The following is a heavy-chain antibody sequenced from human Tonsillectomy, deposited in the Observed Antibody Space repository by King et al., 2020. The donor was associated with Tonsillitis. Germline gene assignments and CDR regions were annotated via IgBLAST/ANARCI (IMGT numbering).Heavy chain of an antibody. Sequence: VQLQQWGAGLLKPSATLSLTCAVYGGSFSGYYWSWIRQPPGKGLEWIGEINHSGSTNYNPSLKSRVTISVDTSKNQFSLKLSSVTAADTAVYYCARGGVTMIVDDFDYWGQGTLVTVSS. CDR3: ARGGVTMIVDDFDY. V-gene: IGHV4-34*01. J-gene: IGHJ4*02. D-gene: IGHD3-22*01. CDR1: GGSFSGYY. CDR2: INHSGST.